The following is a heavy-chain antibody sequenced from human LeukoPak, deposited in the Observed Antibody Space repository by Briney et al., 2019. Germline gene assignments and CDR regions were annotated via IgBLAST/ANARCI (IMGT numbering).Heavy chain of an antibody. D-gene: IGHD2-2*01. J-gene: IGHJ4*02. V-gene: IGHV3-48*01. CDR2: ISSSSSTI. CDR1: GFTFSSYS. CDR3: ARGEIVVVPGYFDY. Sequence: GGSLRFSCAASGFTFSSYSMNWVRQAPGKGLEWVSYISSSSSTIYYADSVKGRFTISRDNAKNSLYLQMNSLRAEDTAVYYCARGEIVVVPGYFDYWGQGTLVTVSS.